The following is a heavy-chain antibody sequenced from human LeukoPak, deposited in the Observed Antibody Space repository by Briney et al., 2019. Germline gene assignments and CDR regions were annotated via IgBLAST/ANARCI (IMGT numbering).Heavy chain of an antibody. D-gene: IGHD5-24*01. V-gene: IGHV5-51*01. CDR1: GYIFTSYW. CDR2: IWPDDSDK. Sequence: GESLKISRKGSGYIFTSYWVGWVRQVPGKGLEWMGIIWPDDSDKRYSPSFQGQVTISADKSISTAYLQWSSLKASDTAMYYCARQGKDGYRVVDYWGQGTLVTVSS. J-gene: IGHJ4*02. CDR3: ARQGKDGYRVVDY.